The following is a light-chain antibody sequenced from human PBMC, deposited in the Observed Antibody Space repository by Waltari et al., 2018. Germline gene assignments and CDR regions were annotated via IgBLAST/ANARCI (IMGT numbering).Light chain of an antibody. CDR2: DTS. CDR3: QHRSVWPLT. Sequence: IVLTQSPATLSLFPGERATLPCRASQSVRSYLAWYQQNPGQAPRLLIYDTSYRATGVPGRFSGSGSGTDYTLTISSLEPEDFAVYYCQHRSVWPLTFGGGTKVEMK. J-gene: IGKJ4*01. CDR1: QSVRSY. V-gene: IGKV3-11*01.